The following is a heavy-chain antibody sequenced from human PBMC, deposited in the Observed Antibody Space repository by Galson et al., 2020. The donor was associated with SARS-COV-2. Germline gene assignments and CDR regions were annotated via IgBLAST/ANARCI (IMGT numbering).Heavy chain of an antibody. V-gene: IGHV4-59*01. CDR1: GGPISTYY. J-gene: IGHJ4*02. CDR3: AKGLDTAMALDF. D-gene: IGHD5-18*01. CDR2: VYYPGAT. Sequence: SETLSLTCPVSGGPISTYYWSWIRQSPGKGLEWIGYVYYPGATTYNPSLKSRVTISVDTSKNQFSLKVNSLNAADTAVYYCAKGLDTAMALDFWGPGTLVTVSS.